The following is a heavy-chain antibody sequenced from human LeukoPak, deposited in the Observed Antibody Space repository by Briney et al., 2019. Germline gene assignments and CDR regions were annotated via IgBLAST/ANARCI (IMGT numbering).Heavy chain of an antibody. D-gene: IGHD3-3*01. CDR2: IYSGGST. V-gene: IGHV3-66*01. CDR1: GFTVSSNY. Sequence: PGGSLRLSCAASGFTVSSNYMSWVRQAPGKGLEWVSVIYSGGSTYYADSVKGRFTISRDNSKNTLYLQMNSLRAEDTAVYYCARTIRFGVVIRYYYYMDVWGKGTTVTVSS. CDR3: ARTIRFGVVIRYYYYMDV. J-gene: IGHJ6*03.